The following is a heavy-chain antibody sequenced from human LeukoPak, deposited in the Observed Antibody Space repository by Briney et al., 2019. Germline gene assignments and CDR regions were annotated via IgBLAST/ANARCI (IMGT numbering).Heavy chain of an antibody. D-gene: IGHD3-22*01. Sequence: SETLSLTCTVSGGSISSYYWSWIRQPPGKGLEWIGYIYYSGSTYYNPSLKSRVTISVDTSKNQFSLKLSSVTAADTAVYYCARDSTDSSGYFPGAFDIWGQGTMVTVSS. CDR3: ARDSTDSSGYFPGAFDI. CDR1: GGSISSYY. CDR2: IYYSGST. V-gene: IGHV4-59*12. J-gene: IGHJ3*02.